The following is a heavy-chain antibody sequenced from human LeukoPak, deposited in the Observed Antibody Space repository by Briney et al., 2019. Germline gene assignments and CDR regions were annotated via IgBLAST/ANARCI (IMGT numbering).Heavy chain of an antibody. J-gene: IGHJ4*02. V-gene: IGHV4-30-2*01. Sequence: PSQTLSLTCAVSSGSISSGGYSWSWIRQPPGKGLEWIGYIYHSGSTYYNPSLKSRVTISVDRSKNQFSLKLSSVTAADTAVYYCARVTSSYCGGDCYSTVFDYWGQGTLVTVSS. CDR3: ARVTSSYCGGDCYSTVFDY. CDR2: IYHSGST. CDR1: SGSISSGGYS. D-gene: IGHD2-21*02.